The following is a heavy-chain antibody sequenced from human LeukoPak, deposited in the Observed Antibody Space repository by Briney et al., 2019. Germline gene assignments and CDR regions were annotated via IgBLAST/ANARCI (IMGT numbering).Heavy chain of an antibody. D-gene: IGHD3-10*01. J-gene: IGHJ4*02. CDR3: ARSLWFGHFDY. CDR1: GGSISSYY. CDR2: IYTSGST. V-gene: IGHV4-4*07. Sequence: SETLSLTCTVSGGSISSYYWSWIRQPAGKGLEWIGRIYTSGSTNYNPSLKSRVTMSVETSKNQFSLKLGSVTAADTAVYYCARSLWFGHFDYWGQGTLVTVSS.